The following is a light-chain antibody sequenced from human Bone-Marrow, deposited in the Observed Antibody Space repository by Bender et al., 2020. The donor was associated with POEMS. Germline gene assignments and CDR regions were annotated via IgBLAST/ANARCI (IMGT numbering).Light chain of an antibody. V-gene: IGLV2-23*02. CDR1: SSDVGSYNV. Sequence: QSALTQPASVSGSPGQSITISCTGTSSDVGSYNVFSWYQQHPGRPPKLVIYEVTKRPSGVSNRFSGSKSGNTASLTISGLQAYDEADYYCCSYAGSATFVLFGGGTKLTVL. CDR2: EVT. J-gene: IGLJ2*01. CDR3: CSYAGSATFVL.